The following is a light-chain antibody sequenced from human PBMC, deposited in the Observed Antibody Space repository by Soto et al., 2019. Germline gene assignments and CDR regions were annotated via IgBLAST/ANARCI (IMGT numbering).Light chain of an antibody. Sequence: QSALTQPPSASGSPGQSVTISCTGTSSDVGGYNYVSWFQQHPGKVPKLRIYEVSKRPSGVPDRFSGSKSGNTASLTVSGLQAEDEADYYCSSFAGSNNLVFGGGTKMTV. J-gene: IGLJ2*01. CDR2: EVS. CDR3: SSFAGSNNLV. CDR1: SSDVGGYNY. V-gene: IGLV2-8*01.